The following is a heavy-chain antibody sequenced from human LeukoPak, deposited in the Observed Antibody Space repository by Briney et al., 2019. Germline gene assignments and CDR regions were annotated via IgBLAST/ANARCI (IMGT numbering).Heavy chain of an antibody. J-gene: IGHJ4*02. CDR1: GFTFSRYG. V-gene: IGHV1-46*01. CDR2: TNPSGGST. CDR3: ARGHDY. Sequence: GGSLRLSCAASGFTFSRYGMHWVRQAPGQGLEWMGITNPSGGSTSYAQKFQGRVTMTRDMSTSTVYMELSSLRSEDTAVYYCARGHDYWGQGTLVTVSS.